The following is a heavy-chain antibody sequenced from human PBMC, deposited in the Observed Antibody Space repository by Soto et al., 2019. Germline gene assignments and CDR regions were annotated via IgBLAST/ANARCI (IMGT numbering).Heavy chain of an antibody. J-gene: IGHJ4*02. V-gene: IGHV3-11*05. CDR2: ISSSSSYT. D-gene: IGHD1-26*01. CDR3: AREEWGPRPLFDC. CDR1: GFTFSDYY. Sequence: QVQLVESGGGLVKPGGSLRLSCAASGFTFSDYYMSWIRQAPGKGLEWVSYISSSSSYTNYADSVKGRFTISRDNAKNTLYLQMNSLRAEDTAVYYCAREEWGPRPLFDCWGQGTLVTVSS.